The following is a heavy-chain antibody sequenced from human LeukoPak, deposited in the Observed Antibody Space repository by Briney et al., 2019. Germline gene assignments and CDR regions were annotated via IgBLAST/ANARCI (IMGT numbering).Heavy chain of an antibody. J-gene: IGHJ4*02. CDR1: GFPLSNFW. CDR3: ARDQWSLFDY. CDR2: IKEDGSDT. V-gene: IGHV3-7*04. D-gene: IGHD3-3*01. Sequence: GGSVRLLCAASGFPLSNFWKSCARDARGRGREWVANIKEDGSDTYYVDSVRGRFTISRDNAKNLLYLQMNSLRGEDTAVYYCARDQWSLFDYWGQGTLVTVSS.